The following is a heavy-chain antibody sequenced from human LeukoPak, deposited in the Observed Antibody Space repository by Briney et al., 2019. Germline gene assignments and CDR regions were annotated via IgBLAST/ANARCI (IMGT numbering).Heavy chain of an antibody. CDR3: ARHTGEGSHFQH. V-gene: IGHV5-51*01. Sequence: AGESLKISCKGSGYSFTSYWIGWVRQLPGKGLEWMGIIYPGDSDTRYSPSFRGQVIISADKSIRTAYLQWTSLKASDTAMYYCARHTGEGSHFQHWGQGSLVTVSS. J-gene: IGHJ1*01. D-gene: IGHD3-16*01. CDR2: IYPGDSDT. CDR1: GYSFTSYW.